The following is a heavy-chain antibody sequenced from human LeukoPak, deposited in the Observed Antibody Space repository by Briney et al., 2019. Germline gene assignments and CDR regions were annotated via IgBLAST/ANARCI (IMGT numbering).Heavy chain of an antibody. Sequence: PGGSLRLSCAASGFTFSSYSMNWVRQAPGKGLEWVSSISSSSSYIYYADSVKGRFTISRDNAKNSLYLQMNSLRAEDTALYYCARVASSGWYYSRNKYYFDYWGQGTLVTVSS. J-gene: IGHJ4*02. CDR1: GFTFSSYS. V-gene: IGHV3-21*01. D-gene: IGHD6-19*01. CDR3: ARVASSGWYYSRNKYYFDY. CDR2: ISSSSSYI.